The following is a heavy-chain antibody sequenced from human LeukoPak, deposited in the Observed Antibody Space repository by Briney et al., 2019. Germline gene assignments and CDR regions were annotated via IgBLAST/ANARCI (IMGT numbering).Heavy chain of an antibody. CDR1: GGSISSGDYY. D-gene: IGHD2-8*02. V-gene: IGHV4-30-4*01. J-gene: IGHJ2*01. CDR2: IYYSGST. CDR3: ASQPLLGSYWFFDL. Sequence: PSETLSLTCTVSGGSISSGDYYWSWIRQLPGKGLEWIGYIYYSGSTYYNPSLKSRVTISVDTSKNQFSLKLSSVSAADTAVYYCASQPLLGSYWFFDLWGRGTLVTVSS.